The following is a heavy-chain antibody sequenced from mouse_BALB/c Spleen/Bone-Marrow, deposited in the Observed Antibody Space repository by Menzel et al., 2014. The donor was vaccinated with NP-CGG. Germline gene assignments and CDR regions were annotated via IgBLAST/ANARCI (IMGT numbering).Heavy chain of an antibody. J-gene: IGHJ4*01. CDR2: IWWNDNK. Sequence: QVTLKECGPGILQPSQTLSLTCSFSGFSLSTYGVGWIRQPSGKGLEWLAHIWWNDNKYYTTALKSRLTISKDTSNNQIFLKIASGDTADTATYYCARIYFNYEGAVDYWGQGTSVTASS. CDR1: GFSLSTYG. D-gene: IGHD2-4*01. V-gene: IGHV8-11*01. CDR3: ARIYFNYEGAVDY.